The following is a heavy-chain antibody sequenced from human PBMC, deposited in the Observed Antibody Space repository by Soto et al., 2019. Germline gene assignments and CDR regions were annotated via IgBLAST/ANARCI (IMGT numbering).Heavy chain of an antibody. D-gene: IGHD3-3*01. CDR1: DGSISDYY. CDR3: ARARKTAYITGGFDS. CDR2: SSYGGIT. J-gene: IGHJ4*02. Sequence: QVQLQESGPRLVKPSETLSLTCTVSDGSISDYYWCWIRQSPEKGLASIAYSSYGGITNLKPALTSRVTISIDTSKNQFSLKVTTRSAADTAVYYCARARKTAYITGGFDSWGLGTLVTVST. V-gene: IGHV4-59*01.